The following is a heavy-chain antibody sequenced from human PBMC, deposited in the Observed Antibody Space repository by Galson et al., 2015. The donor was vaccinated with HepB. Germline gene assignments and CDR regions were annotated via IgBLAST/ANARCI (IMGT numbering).Heavy chain of an antibody. J-gene: IGHJ6*02. V-gene: IGHV1-69*06. CDR1: GGTFSSYA. CDR3: ARVSEVSGYYSPDYYYYGMDV. Sequence: SVKVSCKASGGTFSSYAISWVRQAPGQGLEWMGGIIPIFGTANYAQKFQGRVTITADKSTSTAYMELSSLRSEDTAVYYCARVSEVSGYYSPDYYYYGMDVWGQGTTVTVSS. CDR2: IIPIFGTA. D-gene: IGHD3-22*01.